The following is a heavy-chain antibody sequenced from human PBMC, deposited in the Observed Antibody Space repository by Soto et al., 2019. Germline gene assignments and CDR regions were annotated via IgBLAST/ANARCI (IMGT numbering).Heavy chain of an antibody. CDR3: ARSGSYRLDY. CDR1: GFILSDYN. J-gene: IGHJ4*02. V-gene: IGHV3-48*02. CDR2: ISSSGGTV. Sequence: EVQLVESGGGLVQPGGSLRLSCGASGFILSDYNMNWVRQAPGKGLEWIAYISSSGGTVYYADSVKGRFTISRDNAKNSLNLQMNSLRDEDTAVYDCARSGSYRLDYWGQGTLVTVSS. D-gene: IGHD1-26*01.